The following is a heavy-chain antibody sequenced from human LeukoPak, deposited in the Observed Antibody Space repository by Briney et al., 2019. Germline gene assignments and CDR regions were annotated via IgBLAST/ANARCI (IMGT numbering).Heavy chain of an antibody. Sequence: ASVKVSCKASGGTFSSYAISWVRQAPGQGLEWMGRIIPVLGIANYAQKFQGRVTITADKSTSTAYMELSSLRSEDTAVYYCARRDRMVRGAAFDIWGQGTMVTVSS. CDR2: IIPVLGIA. CDR1: GGTFSSYA. D-gene: IGHD3-10*01. V-gene: IGHV1-69*04. J-gene: IGHJ3*02. CDR3: ARRDRMVRGAAFDI.